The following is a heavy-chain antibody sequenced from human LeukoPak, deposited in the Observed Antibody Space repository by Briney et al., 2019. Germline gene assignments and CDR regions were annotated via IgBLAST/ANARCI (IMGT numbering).Heavy chain of an antibody. CDR3: ARDWGSGNSYYFDY. D-gene: IGHD3-10*01. J-gene: IGHJ4*02. V-gene: IGHV3-33*01. CDR1: GFTFSSYG. CDR2: IWYDGSNK. Sequence: PGRSLRLSCAASGFTFSSYGMHCVRQAPGKGLEWVAVIWYDGSNKYYADSVKGRFTISRDNSKNTLYLQMNSLRAEDTAVYYCARDWGSGNSYYFDYWGQGTLVTVSS.